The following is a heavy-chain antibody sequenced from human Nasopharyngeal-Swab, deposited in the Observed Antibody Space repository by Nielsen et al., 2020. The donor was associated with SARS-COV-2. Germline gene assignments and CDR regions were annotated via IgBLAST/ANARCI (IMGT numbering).Heavy chain of an antibody. J-gene: IGHJ1*01. CDR2: ISWNSGSI. V-gene: IGHV3-9*01. CDR3: AKDRNRGYCSGGSCYSSEYFQH. CDR1: GFPFSSSS. D-gene: IGHD2-15*01. Sequence: SLKISCAASGFPFSSSSLPFVRQAPGKGLEWVSGISWNSGSIGYADSVKGRFSISRDNAKNSLYLQMNSLRAEDTALYYCAKDRNRGYCSGGSCYSSEYFQHWGQGTLVTVSP.